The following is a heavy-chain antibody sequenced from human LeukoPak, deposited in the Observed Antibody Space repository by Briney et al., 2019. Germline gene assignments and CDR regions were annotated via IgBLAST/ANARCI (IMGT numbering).Heavy chain of an antibody. D-gene: IGHD6-19*01. J-gene: IGHJ3*02. V-gene: IGHV3-30*18. CDR2: ISYDGSNK. CDR1: GFTFSSYG. CDR3: AKPLVIAVAGFDAFDI. Sequence: GGFLRLSCAASGFTFSSYGMHWVRQAPGKGLEWVAVISYDGSNKYYADSVKGRFTISRDNSKNTLYLQMNSLRAEDTAVYYCAKPLVIAVAGFDAFDIWGQGTMVTVSS.